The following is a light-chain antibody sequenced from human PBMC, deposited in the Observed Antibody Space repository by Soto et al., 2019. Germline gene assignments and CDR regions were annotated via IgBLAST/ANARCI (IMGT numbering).Light chain of an antibody. CDR2: SNN. CDR3: VAWDDSLNGYVV. Sequence: QSVLTQPTSASGTPGQRVTISCSGSSSNIGGNTVNWYQQLPGTAPKLVIYSNNQRPSGVPDRFSGSKSGTSASLAISGLQSEDEADYYCVAWDDSLNGYVVFGGGTKLTVL. V-gene: IGLV1-44*01. J-gene: IGLJ2*01. CDR1: SSNIGGNT.